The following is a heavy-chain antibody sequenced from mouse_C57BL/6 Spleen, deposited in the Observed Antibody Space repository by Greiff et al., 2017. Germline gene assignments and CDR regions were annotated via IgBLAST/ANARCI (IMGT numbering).Heavy chain of an antibody. Sequence: QVQLQQPGAELVKPGASVKLSCKASGYTFTSYWMHWVKQRPGQGLEWIGMIHPNSGSTNYNEKFKSKATLTVDKSSSTAYMQLSSLTSEDSAVYYGARSRYGSRSDYWGQGTTLTVSS. D-gene: IGHD1-1*01. J-gene: IGHJ2*01. CDR2: IHPNSGST. CDR1: GYTFTSYW. CDR3: ARSRYGSRSDY. V-gene: IGHV1-64*01.